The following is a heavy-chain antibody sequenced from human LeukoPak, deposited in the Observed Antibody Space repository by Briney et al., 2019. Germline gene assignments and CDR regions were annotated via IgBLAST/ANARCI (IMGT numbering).Heavy chain of an antibody. CDR2: ISSGSPYT. CDR1: GFTFSSYS. CDR3: ARASLLRYFDWLSQ. J-gene: IGHJ4*02. V-gene: IGHV3-21*01. Sequence: PGGSLRLSCAASGFTFSSYSMNWVRQAPGKGLEWVSSISSGSPYTCYADSMKGRFTISRDNAKNSLSLQINSLRAEDTAVYYCARASLLRYFDWLSQWGQGTLVTVSS. D-gene: IGHD3-9*01.